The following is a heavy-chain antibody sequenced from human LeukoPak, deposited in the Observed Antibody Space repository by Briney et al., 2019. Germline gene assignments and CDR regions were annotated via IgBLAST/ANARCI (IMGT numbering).Heavy chain of an antibody. CDR1: GVSFNDYY. V-gene: IGHV4-34*01. D-gene: IGHD4-17*01. CDR3: TRMTTGHDY. CDR2: INHSGYT. Sequence: SSETLSLTCAVSGVSFNDYYWSWVRQPPGKGLEWIGEINHSGYTNDNPSLKSRVTMSIDTSRKQFSLNLRSVTVADTAVYYCTRMTTGHDYWGQGTLVTVSS. J-gene: IGHJ4*02.